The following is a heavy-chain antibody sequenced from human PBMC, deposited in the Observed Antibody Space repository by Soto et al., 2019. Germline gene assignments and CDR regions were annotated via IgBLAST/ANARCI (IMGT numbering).Heavy chain of an antibody. CDR2: IKQDESEK. D-gene: IGHD2-2*01. V-gene: IGHV3-7*03. Sequence: PGGSLRLSCASSGFTFINFWMSWVRQTPGRVLEWVANIKQDESEKKYVDSVKGRFTIFRDNAKYSLYLQMNSLRAEDTAVYYCARTTILLPAAANRGAPYNYYGLDVWGQGTSVTVSS. CDR1: GFTFINFW. CDR3: ARTTILLPAAANRGAPYNYYGLDV. J-gene: IGHJ6*02.